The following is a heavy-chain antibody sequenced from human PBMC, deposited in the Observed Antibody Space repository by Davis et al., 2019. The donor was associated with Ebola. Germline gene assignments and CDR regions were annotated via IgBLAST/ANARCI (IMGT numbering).Heavy chain of an antibody. J-gene: IGHJ6*02. CDR1: GFTFSSYA. V-gene: IGHV3-30-3*01. CDR3: ARDVLYGGNSVADYYYYGMDV. D-gene: IGHD4-23*01. Sequence: PGGSLRLSCAVSGFTFSSYAMHWVRQAPGKGLEWVAVVAYDGSKKYYADSVKGRFTISRDKSKNTLFLQMNSLRAEDTAVYFCARDVLYGGNSVADYYYYGMDVWGQGTTVTVSS. CDR2: VAYDGSKK.